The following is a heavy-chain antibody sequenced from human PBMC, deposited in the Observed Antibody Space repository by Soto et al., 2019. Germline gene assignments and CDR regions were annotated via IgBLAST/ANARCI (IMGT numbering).Heavy chain of an antibody. CDR1: GYTLTNLS. CDR3: ATRRRGRCLEWLPAGSLGY. J-gene: IGHJ4*02. CDR2: FDPEDGET. D-gene: IGHD3-3*01. V-gene: IGHV1-24*01. Sequence: ASVKVSCKVSGYTLTNLSMQWVRQAPGKGLEWMGGFDPEDGETNYAQKFQGRVTMTEDTATDTAYMELSSLRSEDTAVYYCATRRRGRCLEWLPAGSLGYWGQGALGTVSS.